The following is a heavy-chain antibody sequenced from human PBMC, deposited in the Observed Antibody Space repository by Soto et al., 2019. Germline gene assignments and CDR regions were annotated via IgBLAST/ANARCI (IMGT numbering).Heavy chain of an antibody. CDR3: PRGVGSSPPQY. CDR2: IYASGSP. CDR1: GGSVSVYY. Sequence: PSETLSLTCTISGGSVSVYYWSWIRQSTGQGLEWIGYIYASGSPYYNPSLRSRVTISADTSKYQISLKLTSPTAADTAVYYCPRGVGSSPPQYWGRGTLVTVSS. J-gene: IGHJ4*02. D-gene: IGHD1-26*01. V-gene: IGHV4-59*02.